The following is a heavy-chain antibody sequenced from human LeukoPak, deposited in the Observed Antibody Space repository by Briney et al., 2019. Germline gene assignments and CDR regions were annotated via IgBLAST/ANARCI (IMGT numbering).Heavy chain of an antibody. CDR2: INSDGSRT. D-gene: IGHD3-10*01. CDR1: GFTFNNYW. J-gene: IGHJ4*02. V-gene: IGHV3-74*01. CDR3: ARGNFYSGSGSSPLDY. Sequence: GGSLRLSCAASGFTFNNYWMHWVRQVPGEGLVWVSRINSDGSRTNYVDSAKGRFTISRDNAKNTLFLQMSSLRAEDTAVYYCARGNFYSGSGSSPLDYWGQGTLVTVFS.